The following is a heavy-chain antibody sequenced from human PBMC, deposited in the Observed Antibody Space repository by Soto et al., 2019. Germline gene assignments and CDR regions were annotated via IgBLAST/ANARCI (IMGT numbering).Heavy chain of an antibody. J-gene: IGHJ4*02. D-gene: IGHD1-1*01. CDR1: GYTFTSYD. CDR2: INPNSGNT. CDR3: ATDRWRALEVTFDY. V-gene: IGHV1-8*01. Sequence: ASVKVSCKASGYTFTSYDTNWVRQATGQGLEWMGWINPNSGNTGYAQKFQGRVTMTENTSTDTAYMELSSLRSEDTAVYYCATDRWRALEVTFDYWGQGTLVTVSS.